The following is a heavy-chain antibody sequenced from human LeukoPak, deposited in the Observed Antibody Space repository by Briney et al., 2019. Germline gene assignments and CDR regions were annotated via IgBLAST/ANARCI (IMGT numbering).Heavy chain of an antibody. D-gene: IGHD5-12*01. V-gene: IGHV4-39*07. CDR1: GDSISSSSSH. J-gene: IGHJ4*02. CDR2: IYFTGRT. CDR3: GRSSEYSGYWNYFDY. Sequence: KPSETLSLTCTVSGDSISSSSSHWSWIRQPPGKGLEWIGSIYFTGRTHYNPSLQSRVTISVDTSKNQFFLKLTSMTAADTAVYYCGRSSEYSGYWNYFDYWGQGTLVTVSS.